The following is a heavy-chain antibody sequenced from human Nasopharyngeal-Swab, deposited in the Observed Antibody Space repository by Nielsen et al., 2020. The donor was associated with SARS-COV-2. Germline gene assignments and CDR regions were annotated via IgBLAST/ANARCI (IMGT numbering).Heavy chain of an antibody. CDR2: INPSGGST. Sequence: VPVKASCKASGYTFTSYYSNWVRQAPGQGLEWMGIINPSGGSTSHAQKFQGLVTMTRDTSTSTVYMELSSLRSEDTAVYYCAREMGYYGSGSYRPFDYWGQGTLVTVSS. CDR3: AREMGYYGSGSYRPFDY. CDR1: GYTFTSYY. D-gene: IGHD3-10*01. J-gene: IGHJ4*02. V-gene: IGHV1-46*01.